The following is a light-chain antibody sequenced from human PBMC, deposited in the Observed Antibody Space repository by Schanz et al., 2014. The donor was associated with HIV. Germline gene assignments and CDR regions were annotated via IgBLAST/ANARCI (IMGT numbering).Light chain of an antibody. V-gene: IGKV3-20*01. CDR3: QQYGSSPL. Sequence: EIVLTQSPGTLSLSPGERATLSCRASQSVSSSYFAWSQQKPGQAPRRLIYGASSRATGIPDRFSGSGSGTDFTLTISRLEPEDFAVYYCQQYGSSPLFGQGTKVEIK. CDR1: QSVSSSY. CDR2: GAS. J-gene: IGKJ1*01.